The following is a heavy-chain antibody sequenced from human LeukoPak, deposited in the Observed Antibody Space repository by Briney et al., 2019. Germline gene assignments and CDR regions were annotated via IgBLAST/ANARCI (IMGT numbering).Heavy chain of an antibody. CDR3: AQSGGTDV. CDR1: GFTFSRFS. J-gene: IGHJ6*02. Sequence: PGGSLRLSCAASGFTFSRFSMHWVRQVPGKGLVWVSRISADGSSTNYADSVKGRFTISRDNSKNMLSLQMSSPRAEDTAVYYCAQSGGTDVWGQGTTVTVSS. V-gene: IGHV3-74*01. CDR2: ISADGSST.